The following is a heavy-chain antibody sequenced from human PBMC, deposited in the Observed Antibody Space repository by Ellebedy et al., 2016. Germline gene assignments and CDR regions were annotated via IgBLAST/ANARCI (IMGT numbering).Heavy chain of an antibody. CDR1: GYSFTSYW. CDR2: IYPGDSDT. V-gene: IGHV5-51*01. D-gene: IGHD1-1*01. Sequence: GESLKISCKGSGYSFTSYWIGWVRQMPGKGLEWMGIIYPGDSDTRYSPSFQGQVTISADKSISTAYLQWSSLKASDTAMYYCASPSNEVLDAFDIWGQGTMVTVSS. CDR3: ASPSNEVLDAFDI. J-gene: IGHJ3*02.